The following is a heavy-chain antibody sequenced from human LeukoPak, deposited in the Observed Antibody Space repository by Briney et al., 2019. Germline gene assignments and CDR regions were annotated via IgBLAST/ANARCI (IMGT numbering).Heavy chain of an antibody. Sequence: SQTLSLTCTVSGGSISSGDYYWSWIRQPPGKGLEWIGYIYYSGSTYYNPSLKSRVTISVDTSKNQFSLKLSSVTAADTAVYYCARVQLGLDAFDIWSQGTMVTVSS. CDR3: ARVQLGLDAFDI. V-gene: IGHV4-30-4*08. J-gene: IGHJ3*02. D-gene: IGHD7-27*01. CDR1: GGSISSGDYY. CDR2: IYYSGST.